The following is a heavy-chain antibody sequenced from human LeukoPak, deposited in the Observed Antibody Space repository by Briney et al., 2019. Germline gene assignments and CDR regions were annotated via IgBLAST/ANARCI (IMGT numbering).Heavy chain of an antibody. D-gene: IGHD2-15*01. CDR1: RFTFGSYW. J-gene: IGHJ4*02. V-gene: IGHV3-7*01. CDR3: ARDRTYCSGGSCYWGDLGY. CDR2: IKQDGSEK. Sequence: GGSLRLSCAASRFTFGSYWMSWVRQAPGKGLEWVANIKQDGSEKYYVDSVKGRFTISRDNAKNSLYLQMNSLRAEDTAVYYCARDRTYCSGGSCYWGDLGYWGQGTLVTVSS.